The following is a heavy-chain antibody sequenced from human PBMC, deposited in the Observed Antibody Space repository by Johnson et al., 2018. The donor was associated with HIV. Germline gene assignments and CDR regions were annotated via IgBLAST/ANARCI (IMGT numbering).Heavy chain of an antibody. D-gene: IGHD3-10*01. V-gene: IGHV3-30-3*01. CDR1: GFTFSSYA. Sequence: QVQLVESGGGVVQPGRSLRLSCAASGFTFSSYAMHWVRQAPGTGLEWVAVISYDRSNKYYADSVKGRFTISRDNSKNTLFLQMNSLGAEDTAVYYCARDPYTGAGNPFDIWGQGTRVTVS. CDR3: ARDPYTGAGNPFDI. CDR2: ISYDRSNK. J-gene: IGHJ3*02.